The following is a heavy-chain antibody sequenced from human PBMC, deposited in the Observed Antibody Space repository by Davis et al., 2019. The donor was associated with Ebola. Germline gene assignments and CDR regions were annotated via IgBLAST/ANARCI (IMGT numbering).Heavy chain of an antibody. CDR2: ISYDGSNK. Sequence: GESLKISCAASGFTFSSYWMNWVRQAPGKGLEWVAVISYDGSNKYYADSVKGRFTISRDNSKNTLYLQMNSLRAEDTAVYYCAREPGIAAAGDGYGMDVWGQGTTVTVSS. CDR3: AREPGIAAAGDGYGMDV. D-gene: IGHD6-13*01. V-gene: IGHV3-30-3*01. J-gene: IGHJ6*02. CDR1: GFTFSSYW.